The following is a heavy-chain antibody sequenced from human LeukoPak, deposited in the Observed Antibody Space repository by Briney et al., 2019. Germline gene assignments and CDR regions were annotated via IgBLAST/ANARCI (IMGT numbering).Heavy chain of an antibody. V-gene: IGHV4-59*01. CDR2: IHYSGST. CDR3: ARNGGNSDFDY. CDR1: GGSISSFY. D-gene: IGHD4-23*01. J-gene: IGHJ4*02. Sequence: PSETLSLTCTVSGGSISSFYWNWIRQSPGKGLEWIGYIHYSGSTNYNPSLKSRVTLSLDAFNNEVSLKLSSVTAADTAVYYCARNGGNSDFDYWGQGTLVTVSS.